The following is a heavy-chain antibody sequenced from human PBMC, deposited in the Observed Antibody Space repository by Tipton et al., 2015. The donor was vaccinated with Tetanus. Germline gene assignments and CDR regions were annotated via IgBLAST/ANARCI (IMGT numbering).Heavy chain of an antibody. V-gene: IGHV3-7*01. D-gene: IGHD3-22*01. Sequence: SLRLSCAASGFTFSSYWMSWVRQAPGKGLEWVANIKQDGSETYYVDSVKGRFTISRDNAKNSLYLQMNSLRAEDTAVYYCASHSYYYDSSGYGGSEAFDYWGQGTLVTVSS. CDR3: ASHSYYYDSSGYGGSEAFDY. CDR2: IKQDGSET. J-gene: IGHJ4*02. CDR1: GFTFSSYW.